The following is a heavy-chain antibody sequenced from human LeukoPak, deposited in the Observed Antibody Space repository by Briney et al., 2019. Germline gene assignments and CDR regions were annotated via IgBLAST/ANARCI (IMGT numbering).Heavy chain of an antibody. V-gene: IGHV4-4*02. J-gene: IGHJ5*02. Sequence: SGTLSLTCAVSGDSLSSSNWWSWVRQPPGKGLEWIGEIYHSGSTNYNPSLKSRVTISVDKSKNQFSLKLSSVTAADTAVYYCARDSGTTGEVKFDPWGQGTLVTVSS. CDR3: ARDSGTTGEVKFDP. CDR2: IYHSGST. D-gene: IGHD3-10*01. CDR1: GDSLSSSNW.